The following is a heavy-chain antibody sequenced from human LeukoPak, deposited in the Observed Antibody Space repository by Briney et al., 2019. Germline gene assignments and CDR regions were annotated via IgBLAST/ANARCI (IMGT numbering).Heavy chain of an antibody. D-gene: IGHD2-15*01. CDR2: INPNSGGT. V-gene: IGHV1-2*02. J-gene: IGHJ6*04. Sequence: ASVKVSCKASGYTFTGYYMHWVRQAPGQGLEWMGWINPNSGGTNYAQKFQGRVTMTRDTSISTAYMELSRLRSDDTAVYYCATATSYCSGGSCYSGFVDVCGKGTTVTVSS. CDR3: ATATSYCSGGSCYSGFVDV. CDR1: GYTFTGYY.